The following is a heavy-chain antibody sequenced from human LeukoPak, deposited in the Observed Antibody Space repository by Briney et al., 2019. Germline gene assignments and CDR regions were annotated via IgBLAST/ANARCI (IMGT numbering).Heavy chain of an antibody. J-gene: IGHJ5*02. Sequence: SETLSLTCTVSGDSISTTNYYWGWIRQPPGKGLEWIGSIYYSGSTYYNPSLKSRVTISVDTSKNQFSLKLSSVTAADTAVYYCASHQLVLLWFGEFVGWFDPWGQGTLVTVSS. CDR1: GDSISTTNYY. D-gene: IGHD3-10*01. V-gene: IGHV4-39*01. CDR2: IYYSGST. CDR3: ASHQLVLLWFGEFVGWFDP.